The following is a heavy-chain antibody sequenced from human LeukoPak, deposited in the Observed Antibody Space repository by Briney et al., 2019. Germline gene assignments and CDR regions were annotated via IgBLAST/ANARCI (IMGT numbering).Heavy chain of an antibody. V-gene: IGHV1-2*02. CDR3: ARGRPESPFDP. J-gene: IGHJ5*02. CDR2: INPNSGGT. Sequence: ASVKVSYKASGYTFTGYYMHWVRQAPGQGLEWMGWINPNSGGTNYAQKLQGRVTMTTDTSTSTAYMELSSLRSDDTAIYYCARGRPESPFDPWGQGTLVTVSS. CDR1: GYTFTGYY. D-gene: IGHD1-1*01.